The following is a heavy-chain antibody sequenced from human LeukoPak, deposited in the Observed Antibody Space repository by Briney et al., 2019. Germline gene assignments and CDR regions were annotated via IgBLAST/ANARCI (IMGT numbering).Heavy chain of an antibody. Sequence: ASVKVSCKVSGYTLTEISMHWVRQAPGKGLEWMGGFDPEDGETIYAQKFQGRVTMTEDTSTDTAYMELSSLRSEDTAVYYCATLLYEGDAFDIWGQGTMVTVSS. CDR1: GYTLTEIS. D-gene: IGHD2-15*01. V-gene: IGHV1-24*01. CDR2: FDPEDGET. CDR3: ATLLYEGDAFDI. J-gene: IGHJ3*02.